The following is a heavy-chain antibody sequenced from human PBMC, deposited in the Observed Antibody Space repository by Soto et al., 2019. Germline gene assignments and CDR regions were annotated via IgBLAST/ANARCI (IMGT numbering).Heavy chain of an antibody. CDR1: GGSFSGYY. J-gene: IGHJ4*02. CDR3: ASSSIEMAPKPFGY. CDR2: INHSGST. D-gene: IGHD3-10*01. V-gene: IGHV4-34*01. Sequence: QVQLQQWGAGLLKPSETLSLTCAVYGGSFSGYYWSWIRQPPGKGLEWIGEINHSGSTNYNPSLKSRVTISVDTSKNQFSLKLSSVTAADTAVYYCASSSIEMAPKPFGYRGQGTLVTVSS.